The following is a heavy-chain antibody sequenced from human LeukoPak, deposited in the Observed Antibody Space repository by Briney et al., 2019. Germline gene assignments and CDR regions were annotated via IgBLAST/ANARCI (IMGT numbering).Heavy chain of an antibody. D-gene: IGHD5-18*01. CDR1: GYTFTGYY. CDR3: ARAPTARRRGYSYGSLQKGLDYFDY. CDR2: INPSGGST. V-gene: IGHV1-46*01. Sequence: GASVKVSCTASGYTFTGYYMHWMRQAPGQGLEWMGIINPSGGSTSYAQKFQGRVTMTRDTSTSTVYMELSSLRSEDTAVYYCARAPTARRRGYSYGSLQKGLDYFDYWGQGTLVTVSS. J-gene: IGHJ4*02.